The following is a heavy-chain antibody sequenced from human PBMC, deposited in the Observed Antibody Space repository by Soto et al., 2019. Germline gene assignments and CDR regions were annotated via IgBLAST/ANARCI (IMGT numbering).Heavy chain of an antibody. CDR3: ANGGGYYGSGSKNWFDS. Sequence: EVQMVESGGGLVQPGRSLRLSCAASGFTFDDYAMHWVRQGPGKGLEWVSGIHWNSGSIGYADSVEGRFTMSRDNAHNSLSMELNRRRAEDTTLYYCANGGGYYGSGSKNWFDSWGQGTLVTVSS. CDR2: IHWNSGSI. D-gene: IGHD3-10*01. V-gene: IGHV3-9*01. CDR1: GFTFDDYA. J-gene: IGHJ5*01.